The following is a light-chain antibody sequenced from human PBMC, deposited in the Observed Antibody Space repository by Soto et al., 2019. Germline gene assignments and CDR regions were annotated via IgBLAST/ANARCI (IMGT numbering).Light chain of an antibody. CDR2: AAS. CDR3: QQYNSYPWT. J-gene: IGKJ1*01. V-gene: IGKV1-39*01. Sequence: DIPMTQSPSSLSASVGDRVTITCRASQSISSYLNWYQQKPGKAPKLLIYAASSLQSGVPSRFSGSGSGTDFTLTISSLQPEDFATYYCQQYNSYPWTFGQGTKV. CDR1: QSISSY.